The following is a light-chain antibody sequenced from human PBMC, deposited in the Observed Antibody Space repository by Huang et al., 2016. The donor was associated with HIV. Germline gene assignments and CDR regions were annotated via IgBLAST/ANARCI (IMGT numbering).Light chain of an antibody. J-gene: IGKJ2*01. CDR2: SAS. CDR3: QQSYSSPPT. CDR1: QSISRY. V-gene: IGKV1-39*01. Sequence: DIQMIQSPSSLSASVGERVTITCRASQSISRYLIWYQQKPGKAPKVLIHSASSLQSGVPSRFSGSGSGTDCTLTISRLQTEDFATYYCQQSYSSPPTFGQGTKVEIK.